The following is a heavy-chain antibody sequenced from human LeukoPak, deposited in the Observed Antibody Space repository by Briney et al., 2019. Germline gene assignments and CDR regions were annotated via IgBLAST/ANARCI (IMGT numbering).Heavy chain of an antibody. J-gene: IGHJ4*02. CDR3: AKVLVGATSRFDY. CDR2: ISGSGGST. CDR1: GFTVSSNY. Sequence: GGSLRLSCAASGFTVSSNYMTWVRQAPGKGLEWVSAISGSGGSTYYADSVKGRFTISRDNSKNTLYLQMNSLRAEDTAIYYCAKVLVGATSRFDYWGQGTLVTVSS. V-gene: IGHV3-23*01. D-gene: IGHD1-26*01.